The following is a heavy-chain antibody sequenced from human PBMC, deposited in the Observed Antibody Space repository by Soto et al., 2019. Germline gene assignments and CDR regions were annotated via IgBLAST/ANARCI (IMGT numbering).Heavy chain of an antibody. D-gene: IGHD3-22*01. CDR1: GYIFMNYA. CDR3: AKFGDYYYSLFDY. CDR2: ITLSGGSA. Sequence: GGSLRLSCAASGYIFMNYAMSWVRQAPGKGLEWVSVITLSGGSAYYADSVKGRFTISRDNSQNTLYLQMNSLRAEDTAVYYCAKFGDYYYSLFDYWGQGTPVTVSS. V-gene: IGHV3-23*01. J-gene: IGHJ4*02.